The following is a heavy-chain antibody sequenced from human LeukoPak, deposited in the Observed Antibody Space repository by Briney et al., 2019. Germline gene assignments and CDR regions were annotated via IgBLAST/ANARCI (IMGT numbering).Heavy chain of an antibody. V-gene: IGHV4-59*08. J-gene: IGHJ2*01. Sequence: SETLSLTCTVSGGSISSYYWSWIRQPPGKGLEWIGYIYYSGSTNYNPSLKSRVTISVDTSKNQFSLKLSSVTAADTAVYCCARRSVAGSYWYFDLWGRGTLVTVSS. CDR3: ARRSVAGSYWYFDL. CDR1: GGSISSYY. CDR2: IYYSGST. D-gene: IGHD6-19*01.